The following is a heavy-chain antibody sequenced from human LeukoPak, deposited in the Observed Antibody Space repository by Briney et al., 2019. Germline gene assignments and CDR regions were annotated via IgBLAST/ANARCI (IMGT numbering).Heavy chain of an antibody. Sequence: SETLSLTCTVSGGSISSYYWSWIRQPPGKGLEWIGFIYYSGSTNYNPSLKSRVTISADTSKNQFSLKLYSVTAADTAVYYCATRKLGNDYWGQGTLVTVSS. CDR1: GGSISSYY. CDR2: IYYSGST. CDR3: ATRKLGNDY. V-gene: IGHV4-59*01. J-gene: IGHJ4*02. D-gene: IGHD7-27*01.